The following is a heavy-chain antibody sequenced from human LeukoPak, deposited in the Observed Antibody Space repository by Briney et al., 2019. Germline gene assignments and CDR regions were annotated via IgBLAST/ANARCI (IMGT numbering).Heavy chain of an antibody. Sequence: GGSLRLSCAASGFTFSSYWMSWVRQAPGKGLEWVSAVSGSGGSTYYADSVKGRFTIPRDNSKNTLYLQMNSLRAEDTAVYYCAKDETADYFDYWGQGTLVTVSS. V-gene: IGHV3-23*01. CDR1: GFTFSSYW. CDR3: AKDETADYFDY. D-gene: IGHD6-13*01. CDR2: VSGSGGST. J-gene: IGHJ4*02.